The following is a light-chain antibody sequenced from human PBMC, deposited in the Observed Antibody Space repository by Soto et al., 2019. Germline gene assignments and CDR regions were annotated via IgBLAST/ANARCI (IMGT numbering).Light chain of an antibody. V-gene: IGKV3-15*01. Sequence: IVMTQSPATLSVSLGESATLSCRASQSISSNLAWYQQKPGQAPRLLVFGTSSRTTGFAARFSGSGSGSEFKLTISILQSQDFGFSYCQHYHNYARATFGGGTKVDI. J-gene: IGKJ4*01. CDR3: QHYHNYARAT. CDR2: GTS. CDR1: QSISSN.